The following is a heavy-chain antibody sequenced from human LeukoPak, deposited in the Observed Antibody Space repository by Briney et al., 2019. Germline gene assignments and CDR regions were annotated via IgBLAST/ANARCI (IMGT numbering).Heavy chain of an antibody. CDR3: AKGLRGYSYGYADY. CDR2: ISGRGGST. CDR1: GFTFSSYA. D-gene: IGHD5-18*01. V-gene: IGHV3-23*01. J-gene: IGHJ4*02. Sequence: GGSLRLSCAASGFTFSSYAMSWVRQAPGKGLEWVSAISGRGGSTYYADSVKGRFTISRDNSKNTLYLQMNSLRAEDTAVYYCAKGLRGYSYGYADYWGQGTLVTVSS.